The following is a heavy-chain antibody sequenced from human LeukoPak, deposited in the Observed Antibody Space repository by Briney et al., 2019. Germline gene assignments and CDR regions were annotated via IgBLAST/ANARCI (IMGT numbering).Heavy chain of an antibody. J-gene: IGHJ4*02. CDR2: MYTSGST. CDR3: ARLPADHYDY. Sequence: SETLSLTCTVSGDSISSYSWSWIRQPPGKGLEWIGRMYTSGSTNSNPSLKSRVTMSVDTSKNQFSLKLSSVTAADTAVYYCARLPADHYDYWGQGTLVTVSS. CDR1: GDSISSYS. D-gene: IGHD2-2*01. V-gene: IGHV4-4*07.